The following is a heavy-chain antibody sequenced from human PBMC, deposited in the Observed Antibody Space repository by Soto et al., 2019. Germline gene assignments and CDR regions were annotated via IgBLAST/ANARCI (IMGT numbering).Heavy chain of an antibody. D-gene: IGHD2-15*01. CDR2: IIPIFGTA. V-gene: IGHV1-69*06. J-gene: IGHJ6*02. CDR3: AREPNCSGGRCFDYYGMDV. Sequence: SVKVSCKASGGTFSSYAISWVRQAPGQGLEWMGGIIPIFGTANYAQKFQGRVTITADKSTSTAYMELNSLRSEDTAVYYCAREPNCSGGRCFDYYGMDVWGQGTTVTVSS. CDR1: GGTFSSYA.